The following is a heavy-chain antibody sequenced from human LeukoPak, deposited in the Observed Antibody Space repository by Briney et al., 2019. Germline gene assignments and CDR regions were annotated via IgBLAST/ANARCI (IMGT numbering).Heavy chain of an antibody. J-gene: IGHJ3*02. CDR3: ARDLEDSSPFGAFDM. CDR1: GFTFSNYG. V-gene: IGHV3-33*01. Sequence: GGSLRLSCVASGFTFSNYGMHWVRQVPGKGLEWVAAIWFDGIRKYYADSVKGRLTISRDSSKNTLYLQMNTLRGEDTAVYYCARDLEDSSPFGAFDMWGQGTMVTVSS. CDR2: IWFDGIRK. D-gene: IGHD3-22*01.